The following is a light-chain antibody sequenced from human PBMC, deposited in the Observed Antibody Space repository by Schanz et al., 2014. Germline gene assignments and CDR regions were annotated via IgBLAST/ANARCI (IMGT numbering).Light chain of an antibody. CDR2: GAS. CDR3: QQYNDWPQT. V-gene: IGKV3-15*01. CDR1: QTVISGY. Sequence: ENVLTQSPGTLSLSPGERATLSCRASQTVISGYLAWYQQKPGQTPRLLIYGASTRATGIPARISGSGSGTEFTLTISSLQSEDFAVYYCQQYNDWPQTFGQGTKVEIK. J-gene: IGKJ2*01.